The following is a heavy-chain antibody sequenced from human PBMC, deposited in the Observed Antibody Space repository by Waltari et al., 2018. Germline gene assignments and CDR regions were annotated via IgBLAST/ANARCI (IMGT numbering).Heavy chain of an antibody. Sequence: QVQLVQSGAEVKKPGASVKVSCKASGYTFTSYDLNWVRQATGQGLGWMGWMNPNSGNTGYAQKFQGRVTITRNTSISTAYMELSSLRSEDTAVYYCARGRGCSGGSCYPEGYWGQGTLVTVSS. CDR1: GYTFTSYD. V-gene: IGHV1-8*03. D-gene: IGHD2-15*01. CDR3: ARGRGCSGGSCYPEGY. J-gene: IGHJ4*02. CDR2: MNPNSGNT.